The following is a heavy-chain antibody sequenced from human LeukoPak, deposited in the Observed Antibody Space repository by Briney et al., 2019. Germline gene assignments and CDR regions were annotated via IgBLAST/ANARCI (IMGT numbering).Heavy chain of an antibody. J-gene: IGHJ6*04. CDR1: GGAFSSYA. V-gene: IGHV1-69*06. CDR2: IIPIFGTA. Sequence: EASGKVCCYASGGAFSSYAISWVRQAPGQGLGWMGGIIPIFGTANYAQKFQGRVTITADRSTSTAYMELSSLRYAETAVYYCARISRNVVVPAGTLDYYYYYGMDLWGKGNTVNV. D-gene: IGHD2-2*01. CDR3: ARISRNVVVPAGTLDYYYYYGMDL.